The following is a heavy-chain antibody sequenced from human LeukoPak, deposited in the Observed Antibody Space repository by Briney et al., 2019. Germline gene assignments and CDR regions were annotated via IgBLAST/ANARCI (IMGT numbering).Heavy chain of an antibody. CDR2: IYYSGST. Sequence: SETLSLTCAVSGGSISSYYWSWIRQPPGKGLEWIGYIYYSGSTNYNPSLKSRVTISVDTSKNQFSLKLSSVTAADTAVYYCARDGVYSSSWYYFDYWGQGTLVAVSS. CDR1: GGSISSYY. V-gene: IGHV4-59*01. D-gene: IGHD6-13*01. J-gene: IGHJ4*02. CDR3: ARDGVYSSSWYYFDY.